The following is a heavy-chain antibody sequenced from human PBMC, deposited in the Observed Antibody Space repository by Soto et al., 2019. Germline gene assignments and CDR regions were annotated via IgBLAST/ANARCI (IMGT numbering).Heavy chain of an antibody. D-gene: IGHD6-19*01. J-gene: IGHJ5*02. Sequence: QVQLVQSGAEVKKPGSSVKVSCKASGGTFSSYAISWVRQAPGQGLEWMGGIIPIFGTANYAQKFQGRVTITADESTSTAYMELSSLRSQYMAVYYWTRETVAGYNWFDPWGQGTLVTVSS. CDR3: TRETVAGYNWFDP. CDR2: IIPIFGTA. V-gene: IGHV1-69*01. CDR1: GGTFSSYA.